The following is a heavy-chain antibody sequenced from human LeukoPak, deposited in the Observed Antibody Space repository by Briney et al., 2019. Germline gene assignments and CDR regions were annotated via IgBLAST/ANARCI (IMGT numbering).Heavy chain of an antibody. CDR2: INPNSGGT. D-gene: IGHD2-2*01. CDR1: GYTFTGYY. V-gene: IGHV1-2*02. Sequence: ASVKVSCKASGYTFTGYYMHWVRQAPGQGLEWMGWINPNSGGTNYAQKFQGRVTMTRDTSISTAYMELSRLRSDDTAVYYCAREGEDIVVVPAANYYYGMDVWGQGTTVTVSS. J-gene: IGHJ6*02. CDR3: AREGEDIVVVPAANYYYGMDV.